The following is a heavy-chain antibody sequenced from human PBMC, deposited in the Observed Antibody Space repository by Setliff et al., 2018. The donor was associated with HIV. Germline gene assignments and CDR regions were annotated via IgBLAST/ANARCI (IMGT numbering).Heavy chain of an antibody. CDR3: AREGGYDYGYTIFY. V-gene: IGHV4-38-2*02. CDR2: IYHSGST. J-gene: IGHJ4*02. CDR1: GFSISTNYY. D-gene: IGHD5-18*01. Sequence: SETLSLTCTVTGFSISTNYYWGWIRQPPGEGLTWIGSIYHSGSTYYNPSLKSRVTISVDTSKNQFSLKLSSVTAADTAIYFCAREGGYDYGYTIFYWGQGTLVTVSS.